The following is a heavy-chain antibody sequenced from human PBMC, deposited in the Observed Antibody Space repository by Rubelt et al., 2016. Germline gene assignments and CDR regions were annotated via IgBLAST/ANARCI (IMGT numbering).Heavy chain of an antibody. V-gene: IGHV3-30*04. CDR2: ISYDGSNK. J-gene: IGHJ4*02. D-gene: IGHD1-26*01. CDR1: GFTFSSYA. Sequence: VLLLESGGGLVQPGESLRLSCAASGFTFSSYAVSWVRQAPGKGLEWVAVISYDGSNKYYADSVKGRFTISRDNSKNTLYLQMNSLRVEDTAVYYCARTSPMVGATFLDYWGQGTLVTVSS. CDR3: ARTSPMVGATFLDY.